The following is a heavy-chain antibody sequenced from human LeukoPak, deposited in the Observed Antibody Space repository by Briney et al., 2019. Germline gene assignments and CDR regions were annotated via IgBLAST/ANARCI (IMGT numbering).Heavy chain of an antibody. CDR1: GGSISSYY. Sequence: TLSLTCTVSGGSISSYYWSWIRQPPGKGLGWIGYIYYSGSTNYNPSLKSRVTISVDTSKNQFSLKLSSVTAADTAVYYCARGQLWFDYWGQGTLVTVSS. CDR3: ARGQLWFDY. J-gene: IGHJ4*02. D-gene: IGHD5-18*01. CDR2: IYYSGST. V-gene: IGHV4-59*01.